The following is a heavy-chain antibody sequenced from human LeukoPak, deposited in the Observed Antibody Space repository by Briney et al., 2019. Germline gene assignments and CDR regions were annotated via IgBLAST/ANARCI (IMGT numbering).Heavy chain of an antibody. CDR1: GGSISSSSYY. Sequence: SETLSLTCTVSGGSISSSSYYWGWIRQPPGKGLEWIGSIYTSGSTNYNPSLKSRVTMSVDTSKNQFSLKLSSVTAADTAVYYCARGALWFGEARYSNQGYYYMDVWGKGTTVTISS. CDR3: ARGALWFGEARYSNQGYYYMDV. D-gene: IGHD3-10*01. CDR2: IYTSGST. J-gene: IGHJ6*03. V-gene: IGHV4-39*07.